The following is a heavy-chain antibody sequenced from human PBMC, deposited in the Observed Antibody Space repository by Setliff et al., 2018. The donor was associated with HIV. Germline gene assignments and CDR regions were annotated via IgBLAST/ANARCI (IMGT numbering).Heavy chain of an antibody. V-gene: IGHV4-39*01. CDR2: VHSIGTT. CDR1: GGSFSSTTCY. D-gene: IGHD3-3*01. Sequence: SETLSLTCTVSGGSFSSTTCYWGWVRQPPGKGLEWIGSVHSIGTTYYNPSLKSRVAISVDSSRSQFSLKLRSVTAADPAVYYCARHKTNYDFYAFDIWGQGTMVTVS. J-gene: IGHJ3*02. CDR3: ARHKTNYDFYAFDI.